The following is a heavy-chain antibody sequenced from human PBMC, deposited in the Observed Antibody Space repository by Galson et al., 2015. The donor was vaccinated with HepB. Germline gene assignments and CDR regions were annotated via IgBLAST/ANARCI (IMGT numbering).Heavy chain of an antibody. J-gene: IGHJ6*02. V-gene: IGHV3-30*18. Sequence: SLRLSCAASGLSFSMYGMHWVRQAPGKGLEWVTTISYDGRNKYYEDSVKGRFTISRDNSKNTLYLQMNSLRVEDTAVYYCAKDEWDYYGSGVGYYGMDVWGQGTTVTVSS. CDR3: AKDEWDYYGSGVGYYGMDV. CDR2: ISYDGRNK. D-gene: IGHD3-10*01. CDR1: GLSFSMYG.